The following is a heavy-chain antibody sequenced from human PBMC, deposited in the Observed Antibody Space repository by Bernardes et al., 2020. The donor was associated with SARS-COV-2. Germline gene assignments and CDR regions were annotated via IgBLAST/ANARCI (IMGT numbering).Heavy chain of an antibody. CDR3: AREAELWFGEFPPKKIDY. CDR1: GFTFSNDA. Sequence: GGSLRLSCAASGFTFSNDAMTWVRQAPGKGLECICSISDSGGSTYYAESVKGRFTISRDNVKNSLYLEMNSLRAEDTAIYYCAREAELWFGEFPPKKIDYWGPGILVTVS. D-gene: IGHD3-10*01. J-gene: IGHJ4*02. V-gene: IGHV3-23*01. CDR2: ISDSGGST.